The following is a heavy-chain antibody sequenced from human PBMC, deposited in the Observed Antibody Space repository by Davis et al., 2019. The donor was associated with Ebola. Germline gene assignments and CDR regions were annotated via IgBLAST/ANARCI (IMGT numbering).Heavy chain of an antibody. CDR1: GFTFSSYG. Sequence: PGGSLRLSCAASGFTFSSYGMHWVRQAPGKGLEWVAVIWYDGSNKYYADSVKGRFTISRDNSKNTLYLQMNSLRAEDTAVYYCARDQSCSSTSCYRKDYYYYMDVWGKGTTVTVSS. D-gene: IGHD2-2*01. V-gene: IGHV3-33*01. CDR3: ARDQSCSSTSCYRKDYYYYMDV. J-gene: IGHJ6*03. CDR2: IWYDGSNK.